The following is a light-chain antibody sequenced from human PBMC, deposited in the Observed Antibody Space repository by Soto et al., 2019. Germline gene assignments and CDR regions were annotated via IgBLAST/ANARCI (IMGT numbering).Light chain of an antibody. CDR2: LNSDGSH. J-gene: IGLJ3*02. CDR3: QTWSTGIQV. Sequence: QSVLTQSPSASASLGASVKLTCTLTSGHRSYAIAWHQQQPEKGPRYLMKLNSDGSHTKGDGIPDRFSGSSSGAERYLTIASLQSYDEADYYCQTWSTGIQVFGGGTKLTVL. CDR1: SGHRSYA. V-gene: IGLV4-69*01.